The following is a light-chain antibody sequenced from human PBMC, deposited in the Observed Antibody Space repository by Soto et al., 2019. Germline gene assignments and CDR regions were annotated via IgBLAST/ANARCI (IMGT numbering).Light chain of an antibody. CDR3: QQYGSSLSIP. J-gene: IGKJ5*01. CDR1: QSVISSY. CDR2: GAS. V-gene: IGKV3-20*01. Sequence: MKARNSLSLAPGEISAVSFTVNQSVISSYLAWYQQKPGQAPRLLIYGASSRATGIPDRFSGSGSGTDFTLTISRLEPEDFAVYYCQQYGSSLSIPCGQGTRLEIK.